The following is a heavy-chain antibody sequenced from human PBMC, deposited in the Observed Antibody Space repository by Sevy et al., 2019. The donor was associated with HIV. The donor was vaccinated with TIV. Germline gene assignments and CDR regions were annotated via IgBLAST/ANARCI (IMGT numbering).Heavy chain of an antibody. J-gene: IGHJ6*03. CDR3: ARGGSGNSYYYDMDV. CDR1: GGSISSYY. CDR2: IYYSGST. V-gene: IGHV4-59*01. Sequence: SETLSLTCTVSGGSISSYYWSWIRQPPGKGLEWIGYIYYSGSTNYNPSLKSRVTISVDTSKNQFSLKLSSVTAADTAVYYCARGGSGNSYYYDMDVWGKGTTVTVSS.